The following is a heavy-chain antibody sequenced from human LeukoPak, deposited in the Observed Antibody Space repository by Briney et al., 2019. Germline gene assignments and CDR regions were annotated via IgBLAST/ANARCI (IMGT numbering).Heavy chain of an antibody. CDR2: INPNSGGT. D-gene: IGHD3-10*01. Sequence: WASVKVSCKASGYTFTGYYMHWVRQAPGQGIEWMVWINPNSGGTNYAQKFQGRVTMTRDTSISTAYMELSRLRSDDTAVYYCARDQRITMVRGVIPFWGQGTLVTVSS. V-gene: IGHV1-2*02. J-gene: IGHJ4*02. CDR3: ARDQRITMVRGVIPF. CDR1: GYTFTGYY.